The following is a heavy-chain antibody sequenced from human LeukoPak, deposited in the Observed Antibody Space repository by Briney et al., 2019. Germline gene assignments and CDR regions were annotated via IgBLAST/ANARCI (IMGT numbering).Heavy chain of an antibody. V-gene: IGHV4-4*07. D-gene: IGHD3-10*01. CDR3: AREGILLWFGELTFDY. J-gene: IGHJ4*02. CDR1: GVSMSSYY. CDR2: VYTSGTT. Sequence: SETLSLTCSVSGVSMSSYYWSWIRQPAGKGLEWIGFVYTSGTTNYNPSLKSRVTMSIDTSKNQFSLKLSSVTAADTAVYYCAREGILLWFGELTFDYWGQGTLVTVSS.